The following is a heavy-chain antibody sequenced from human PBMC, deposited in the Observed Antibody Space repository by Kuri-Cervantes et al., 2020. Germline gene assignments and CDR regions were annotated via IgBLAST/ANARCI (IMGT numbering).Heavy chain of an antibody. Sequence: SETLSLTCTVSGGSISSYYWSWIRQPPGKGLGWIGYIYYSGSTNYNPSLKSRVTISVDTSKNQFSLKLSSVTAADTAVYYCGLAAAEVKDDFDIWGQGTMVTVSS. D-gene: IGHD6-13*01. CDR2: IYYSGST. CDR3: GLAAAEVKDDFDI. CDR1: GGSISSYY. J-gene: IGHJ3*02. V-gene: IGHV4-59*08.